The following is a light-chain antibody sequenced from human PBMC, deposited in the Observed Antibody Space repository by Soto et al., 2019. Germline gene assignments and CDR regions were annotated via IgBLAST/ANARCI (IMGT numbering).Light chain of an antibody. CDR1: QSVSSY. J-gene: IGKJ1*01. Sequence: EIVLTHSPATLSLSPWEIATLSCRASQSVSSYLAWYQQKPGQAPRLLIYDASHRATGIPARFSGSGSGTDFTLTISSLEPEDFAVYSCQQRSNWPPITFGQGTRWIS. V-gene: IGKV3-11*01. CDR3: QQRSNWPPIT. CDR2: DAS.